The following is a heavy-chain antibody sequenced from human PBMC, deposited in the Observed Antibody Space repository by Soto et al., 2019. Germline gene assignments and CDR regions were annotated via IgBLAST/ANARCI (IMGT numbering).Heavy chain of an antibody. CDR3: AKDTGDNGISGYYHYYAMDV. J-gene: IGHJ6*02. CDR1: GFTFDDYA. Sequence: PGGSLRLSCAASGFTFDDYAIHWVRQAPGKGLEWVSGISWRSGRIDYADSVKGRFTISRDTAKNSLYLQMNSLRVEDTALYYCAKDTGDNGISGYYHYYAMDVWGQGTTVTVSS. D-gene: IGHD3-22*01. CDR2: ISWRSGRI. V-gene: IGHV3-9*01.